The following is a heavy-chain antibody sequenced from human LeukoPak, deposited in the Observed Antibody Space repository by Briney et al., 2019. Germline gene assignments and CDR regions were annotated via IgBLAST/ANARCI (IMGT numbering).Heavy chain of an antibody. V-gene: IGHV3-30*18. D-gene: IGHD3-16*02. CDR2: ISYDGSNK. CDR3: AKGQYDYVWGSYRYTVDY. CDR1: GFTFSSYG. Sequence: PGGSLRLSCAASGFTFSSYGMHWVRQAPGKGLEWVAVISYDGSNKYYADSVKGRFTISRDNSKNTLYLQMNSLRAEDTAVYYCAKGQYDYVWGSYRYTVDYWGQGTLVTVSS. J-gene: IGHJ4*02.